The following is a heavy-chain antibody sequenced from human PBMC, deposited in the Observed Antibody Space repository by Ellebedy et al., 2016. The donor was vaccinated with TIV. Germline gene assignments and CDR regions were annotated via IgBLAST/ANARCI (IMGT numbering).Heavy chain of an antibody. CDR3: ARLPGVATGVGHVDY. CDR2: ISNTGRHI. Sequence: GGSLRLXCAASGFTFSSYTMNWVRQAPGKGLEWVSSISNTGRHIYYADSVKGRFTISRDNGKNSLYVQMNSLRVEDTAIYYCARLPGVATGVGHVDYWGQGTLVTVST. D-gene: IGHD2-21*01. CDR1: GFTFSSYT. J-gene: IGHJ4*02. V-gene: IGHV3-21*01.